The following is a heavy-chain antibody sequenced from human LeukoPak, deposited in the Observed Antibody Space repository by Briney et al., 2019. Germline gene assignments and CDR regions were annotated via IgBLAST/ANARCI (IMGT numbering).Heavy chain of an antibody. CDR3: ARVYSGRYRDAFDV. V-gene: IGHV1-18*01. D-gene: IGHD1-26*01. CDR2: ISVYNGIT. J-gene: IGHJ3*01. Sequence: ASVKVSCKASGYVFTIYGITWVRQAPGQGLEWMGWISVYNGITNYAQSLQGRVTMTTDTSTSTAYMELRSLRSDDTAVYYCARVYSGRYRDAFDVWGQGTMVTVSS. CDR1: GYVFTIYG.